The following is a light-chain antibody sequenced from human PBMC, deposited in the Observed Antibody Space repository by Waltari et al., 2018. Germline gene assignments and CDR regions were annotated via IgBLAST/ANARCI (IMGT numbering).Light chain of an antibody. V-gene: IGKV3D-20*02. CDR2: DAS. Sequence: EIVLTQSPGTLSLSPGGRATLACRASQSVGRSLAWYQQKPGQAPRLLIYDASRRATGIPDRFSGSGSGTDFSLTISRLEPEDFAVYYCQHHVRLPATFGQGTKVEI. CDR3: QHHVRLPAT. J-gene: IGKJ1*01. CDR1: QSVGRS.